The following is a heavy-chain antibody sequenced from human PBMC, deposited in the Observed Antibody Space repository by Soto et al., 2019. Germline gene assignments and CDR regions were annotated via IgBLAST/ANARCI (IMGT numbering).Heavy chain of an antibody. J-gene: IGHJ4*01. CDR2: IYPGDSDT. CDR3: VFDY. Sequence: GESLKISCKGSGYSFATYWIGWVRQTPGKGLEWMGIIYPGDSDTRYSPSFQGQVTISADKSINTATDTAVYFCARPRHHTAMVFDYWGQGTLVTVSS. D-gene: IGHD5-18*01. V-gene: IGHV5-51*01. CDR1: GYSFATYW.